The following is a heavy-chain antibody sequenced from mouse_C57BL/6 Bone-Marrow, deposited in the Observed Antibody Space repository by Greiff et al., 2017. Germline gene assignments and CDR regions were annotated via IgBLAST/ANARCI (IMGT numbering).Heavy chain of an antibody. CDR1: GYAFSSSW. CDR3: ARESNYPWFAY. J-gene: IGHJ3*01. D-gene: IGHD2-5*01. CDR2: IYPGDGDT. V-gene: IGHV1-82*01. Sequence: VQLQQSGPELVKPGASVKISCKASGYAFSSSWMNWVKQRPGKGLEWIGRIYPGDGDTNYNGKFKGKATLTADKSSSTAYMQLSSLKSEDSAVYFCARESNYPWFAYWGQGTLVTVSA.